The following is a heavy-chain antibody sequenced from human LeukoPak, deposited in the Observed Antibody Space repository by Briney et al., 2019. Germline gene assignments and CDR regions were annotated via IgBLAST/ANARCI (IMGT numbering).Heavy chain of an antibody. CDR1: GGSFSGYY. D-gene: IGHD3-10*01. CDR2: INHSGST. CDR3: ARNPYYSPYYYYGMDV. V-gene: IGHV4-34*01. Sequence: PSETLSLTCAVYGGSFSGYYWSWIRQPPGKGLEWIGEINHSGSTNYNPSLKSRVTISVDTSKNQFSLKLSSVTAADTAVYYCARNPYYSPYYYYGMDVWGQGTTVTASS. J-gene: IGHJ6*02.